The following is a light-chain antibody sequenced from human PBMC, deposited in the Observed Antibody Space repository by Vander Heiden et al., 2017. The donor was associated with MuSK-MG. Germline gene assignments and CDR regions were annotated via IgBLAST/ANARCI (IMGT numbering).Light chain of an antibody. Sequence: QSALTQPASVSGSPGQSLTISCTGTSSFVGSYALVSWYQQHPGKAPKVIIYEVTERPSGVSDRFSGSKSGNTASLTISGLQAEDEADYYCCSYAGSRIHYVFGSGTKVTVL. CDR2: EVT. V-gene: IGLV2-23*02. J-gene: IGLJ1*01. CDR3: CSYAGSRIHYV. CDR1: SSFVGSYAL.